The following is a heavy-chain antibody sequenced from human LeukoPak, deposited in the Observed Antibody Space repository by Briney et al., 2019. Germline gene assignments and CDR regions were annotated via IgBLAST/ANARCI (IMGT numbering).Heavy chain of an antibody. CDR3: AALGGYYDILTGYYQSKNWFDP. V-gene: IGHV3-64D*06. Sequence: GGSLRLSCSASGFTFSSYAMHWVRQAPGKGLEYVSAISSNGGSTYYADSVKGRFTISRDNSKNTLYLQMSSLRAEDTAVYYCAALGGYYDILTGYYQSKNWFDPWGQGTLVTASS. J-gene: IGHJ5*02. D-gene: IGHD3-9*01. CDR1: GFTFSSYA. CDR2: ISSNGGST.